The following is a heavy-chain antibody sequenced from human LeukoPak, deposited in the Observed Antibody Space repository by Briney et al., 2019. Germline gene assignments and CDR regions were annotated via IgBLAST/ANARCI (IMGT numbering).Heavy chain of an antibody. CDR1: GFTFSDYY. J-gene: IGHJ6*02. CDR3: AHMVWEYVGGLDV. Sequence: SGGSLRLSCAASGFTFSDYYMSWIRQAPGKGLEWVSYISSSGSTIYYADSVKGRFTISRDNAKNTLYLQMHSLRVEDTAVYYCAHMVWEYVGGLDVWGQGTTVTVSS. V-gene: IGHV3-11*01. D-gene: IGHD3-10*02. CDR2: ISSSGSTI.